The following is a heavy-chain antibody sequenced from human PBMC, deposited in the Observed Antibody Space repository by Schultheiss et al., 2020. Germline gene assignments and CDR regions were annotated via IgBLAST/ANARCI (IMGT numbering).Heavy chain of an antibody. D-gene: IGHD1-26*01. CDR1: GFTFSNAW. V-gene: IGHV3-30*03. CDR2: ISYDGSNK. CDR3: ARDRVGGSYYEFDY. J-gene: IGHJ4*02. Sequence: GGSLRLSCAASGFTFSNAWMTWVRQAPGKGLEWVAVISYDGSNKYYADSVKGRFTISRDNSKNTLYLQMNSLRAEDTAVYYCARDRVGGSYYEFDYWGQGTLVTFSS.